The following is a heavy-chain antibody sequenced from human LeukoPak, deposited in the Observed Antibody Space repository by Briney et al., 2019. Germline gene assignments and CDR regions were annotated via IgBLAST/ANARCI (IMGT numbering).Heavy chain of an antibody. CDR2: TRNKAHSYTT. V-gene: IGHV3-72*01. Sequence: GGSLRLSCAPPLFSSCDPYTYSGRQAPGKGLEWVGRTRNKAHSYTTEYAASVKGRFTISRDDSKNSLYLQMNSLKTEDTAVYYCATSMVRGVIAPYYFDYWGQGTLVTVSS. J-gene: IGHJ4*02. CDR3: ATSMVRGVIAPYYFDY. D-gene: IGHD3-10*01. CDR1: LFSSCDPY.